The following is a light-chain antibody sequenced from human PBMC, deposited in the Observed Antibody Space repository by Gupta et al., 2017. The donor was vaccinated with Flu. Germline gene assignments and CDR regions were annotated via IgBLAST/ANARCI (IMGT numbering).Light chain of an antibody. V-gene: IGLV2-8*01. CDR2: EVN. J-gene: IGLJ1*01. Sequence: QSALTQPPSASGSPGQSVTISCTGTISDIGGYNPVSWYQQYPGKVPKLMIYEVNKRPSGVPDRFSGSKSGNTASLTVSGLQAEDEADYYCSAYAGANNVYVFGTGTKVTVL. CDR1: ISDIGGYNP. CDR3: SAYAGANNVYV.